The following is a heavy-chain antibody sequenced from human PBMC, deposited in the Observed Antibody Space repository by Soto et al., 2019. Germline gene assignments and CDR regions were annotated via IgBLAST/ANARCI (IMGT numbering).Heavy chain of an antibody. V-gene: IGHV1-8*01. CDR3: AKAGAHQVALAGRRYFQD. CDR2: MNPNSGNT. J-gene: IGHJ1*01. CDR1: RYTFTSYD. D-gene: IGHD6-19*01. Sequence: GSSVKVSCKASRYTFTSYDINWVRQATGQGLEWMGWMNPNSGNTGYAQKFQGRITMTRNTSKDTAYMELSSLRSDDTAVYYCAKAGAHQVALAGRRYFQDWGQGTLVTVSS.